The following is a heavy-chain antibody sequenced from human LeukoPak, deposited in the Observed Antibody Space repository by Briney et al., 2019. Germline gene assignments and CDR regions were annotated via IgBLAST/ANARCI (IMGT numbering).Heavy chain of an antibody. V-gene: IGHV1-2*02. D-gene: IGHD2-2*01. J-gene: IGHJ3*02. CDR3: ARVEVVCSSTSCYRLSAFDI. Sequence: ASVKVSCKASGYTFTGYYMHWVRQAPGQGLEWMGWINPNSGGTNYAQKFQGRVTMTRDTSISTAYMELSRLRSDDTAVYYCARVEVVCSSTSCYRLSAFDIWGQGTMVTVSS. CDR1: GYTFTGYY. CDR2: INPNSGGT.